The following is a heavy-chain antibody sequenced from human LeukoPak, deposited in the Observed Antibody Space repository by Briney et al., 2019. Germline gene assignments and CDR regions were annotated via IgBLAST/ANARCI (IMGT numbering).Heavy chain of an antibody. CDR2: ISGSGGST. Sequence: GGSLRLSCAASGFTFSTYAMSWVRQAPGKGLEWVSGISGSGGSTFYADSVKGRFTISRDNSKNTLYLQMNSLRAEDTAVYYCAKDVSYCSSTSCSNWFDPWGQGTLVTVSS. V-gene: IGHV3-23*01. J-gene: IGHJ5*02. CDR3: AKDVSYCSSTSCSNWFDP. CDR1: GFTFSTYA. D-gene: IGHD2-2*01.